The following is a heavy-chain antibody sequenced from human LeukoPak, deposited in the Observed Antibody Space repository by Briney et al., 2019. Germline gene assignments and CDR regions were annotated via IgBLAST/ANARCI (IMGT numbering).Heavy chain of an antibody. CDR1: GFTVSSNY. CDR3: ARPLFWSGYLSDAFDI. V-gene: IGHV3-53*01. Sequence: PGGSLRLSCAASGFTVSSNYMSWVRQAPGKGLEWVSVIYSGGSTYYADSVKGRFTISRDNSKNTLYLQMNSLRAEDTAVYYCARPLFWSGYLSDAFDIWGQGTMVTVSS. J-gene: IGHJ3*02. D-gene: IGHD3-3*01. CDR2: IYSGGST.